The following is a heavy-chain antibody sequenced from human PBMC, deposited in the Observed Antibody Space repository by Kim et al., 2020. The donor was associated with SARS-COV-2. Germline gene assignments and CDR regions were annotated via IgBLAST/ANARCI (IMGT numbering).Heavy chain of an antibody. CDR2: INPHSGGT. D-gene: IGHD1-7*01. J-gene: IGHJ5*02. V-gene: IGHV1-2*06. CDR3: ARSGTTEENWFDP. CDR1: GYTFTDYY. Sequence: ASVKVSCKASGYTFTDYYIHWVRQAPGQGLEWMGRINPHSGGTNYAQKFQGSVTMTRDTSISTAYMELSRLRSDDTAVYYCARSGTTEENWFDPWGQGTPVTVSS.